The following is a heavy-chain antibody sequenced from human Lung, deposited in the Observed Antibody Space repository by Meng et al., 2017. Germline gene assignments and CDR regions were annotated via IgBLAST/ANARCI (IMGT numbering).Heavy chain of an antibody. V-gene: IGHV1-18*01. D-gene: IGHD6-19*01. CDR2: IDPGNGNR. CDR1: GYTFTTYG. J-gene: IGHJ4*02. Sequence: QVHRVQAGPEGKKPGATVKVSCKASGYTFTTYGISWLRQAPGQGLEWMGWIDPGNGNRDFAEKFQDRLTMSNDTSSSTVYMELTRLTSDDTAVYYCARDRQWLFDYWGQGALVTVSS. CDR3: ARDRQWLFDY.